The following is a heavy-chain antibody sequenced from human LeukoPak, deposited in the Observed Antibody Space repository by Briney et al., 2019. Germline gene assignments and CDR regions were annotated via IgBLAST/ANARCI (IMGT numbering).Heavy chain of an antibody. V-gene: IGHV1-69*05. Sequence: SVKVSCKASGGTFSSYAISWVRQAPGQGLGWMRGIIPIFGTANYAQKFQGRVTITTDESTSTAYMELSSLRSEDTAVYYCARGRSGYPPDYWGQGTLVTVSS. D-gene: IGHD3-3*01. CDR3: ARGRSGYPPDY. CDR2: IIPIFGTA. CDR1: GGTFSSYA. J-gene: IGHJ4*02.